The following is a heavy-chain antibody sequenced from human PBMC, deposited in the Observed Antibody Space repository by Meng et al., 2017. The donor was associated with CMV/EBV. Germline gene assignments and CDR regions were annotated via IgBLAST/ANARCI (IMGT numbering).Heavy chain of an antibody. CDR1: YTFTGYY. CDR2: INPNSGGT. Sequence: YTFTGYYMHWVRQAPGQGLEWMGWINPNSGGTNYAQKFQGRVTMTRDTSTSTAYMELSRLRSDDTAVYYCARVPDTIFGVVIKYFQHWGQGTLVTVSS. J-gene: IGHJ1*01. V-gene: IGHV1-2*02. CDR3: ARVPDTIFGVVIKYFQH. D-gene: IGHD3-3*01.